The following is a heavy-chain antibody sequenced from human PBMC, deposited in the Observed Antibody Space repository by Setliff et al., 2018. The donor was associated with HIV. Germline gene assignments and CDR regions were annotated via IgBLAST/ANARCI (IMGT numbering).Heavy chain of an antibody. CDR2: VIPSTGDT. CDR3: VREARGGYFDY. V-gene: IGHV1-46*01. D-gene: IGHD2-15*01. Sequence: VKVSCKASGYTFTSYYIHWVRQAPGQGLEWMGIVIPSTGDTNYAQNFQGRVTMTRDTSTNTVYMDLSSLKSEDTAVYYCVREARGGYFDYWGQGTLVTVSS. CDR1: GYTFTSYY. J-gene: IGHJ4*02.